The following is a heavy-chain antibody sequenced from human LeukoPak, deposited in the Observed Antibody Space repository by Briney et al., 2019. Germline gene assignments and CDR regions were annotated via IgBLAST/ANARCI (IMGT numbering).Heavy chain of an antibody. CDR3: ARVEGYNKIRGD. CDR2: ISTSSSYI. D-gene: IGHD5-24*01. CDR1: GFTFSTYS. Sequence: GGSLRLSCVASGFTFSTYSMTWVRQAPGKGLEWVSTISTSSSYIYYADSVKGRFTISRDNAKNSLYLQMSSLRAEDTAVYYCARVEGYNKIRGDWGQGTLVTVSS. V-gene: IGHV3-21*01. J-gene: IGHJ4*02.